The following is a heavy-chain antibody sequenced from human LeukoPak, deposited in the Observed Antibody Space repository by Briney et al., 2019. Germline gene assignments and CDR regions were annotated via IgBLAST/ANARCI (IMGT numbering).Heavy chain of an antibody. Sequence: SETLSLTCTVSGDSITSGSYYWGWIRQPPGRGLEWIGSLYYSGNTYYNPSLKSRVTISVDTSKNQFSLKLSSVTAADTAVYHCARASAGDSSGYPEYWGQGTLVTVSS. CDR1: GDSITSGSYY. CDR3: ARASAGDSSGYPEY. D-gene: IGHD3-22*01. CDR2: LYYSGNT. V-gene: IGHV4-39*07. J-gene: IGHJ4*02.